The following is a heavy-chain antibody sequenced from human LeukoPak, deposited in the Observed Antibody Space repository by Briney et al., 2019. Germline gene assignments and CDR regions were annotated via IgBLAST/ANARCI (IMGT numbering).Heavy chain of an antibody. J-gene: IGHJ5*02. CDR3: ARGDPFDP. CDR2: IYYSGST. CDR1: GGSISSSSYY. Sequence: PSETLSLTCTVSGGSISSSSYYWGWIRQPPGKGLEWIGSIYYSGSTYYNPSLKSRVTISVDTSKNQFSLKLSSVTAADTAVYYCARGDPFDPWGQGTLVTVSS. V-gene: IGHV4-39*07.